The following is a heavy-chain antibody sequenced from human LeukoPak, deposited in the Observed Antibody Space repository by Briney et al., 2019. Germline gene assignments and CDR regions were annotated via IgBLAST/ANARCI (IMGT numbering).Heavy chain of an antibody. V-gene: IGHV3-30*02. CDR3: AKEGPSFCRSISCYPGY. CDR1: GFSCSRYG. CDR2: IRYDGSDK. Sequence: GGSLRLSCAASGFSCSRYGIYWVRQAPGKGLEWATFIRYDGSDKYYADSVKGRFTISRDNSKNTVNLQMNSLRTEDTAVYYCAKEGPSFCRSISCYPGYWGQGTLVTVSS. J-gene: IGHJ4*02. D-gene: IGHD2-2*01.